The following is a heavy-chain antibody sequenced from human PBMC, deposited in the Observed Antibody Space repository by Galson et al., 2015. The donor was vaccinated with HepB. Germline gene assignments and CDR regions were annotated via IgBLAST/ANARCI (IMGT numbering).Heavy chain of an antibody. CDR2: ISGSGGST. Sequence: SLRLSCAASGFTFSSYAMSWVRQAPGKGLEWVSAISGSGGSTYYADSVKGRFTLSRDNSKNTLYLQMNSLRAEDTAVYYCAKGRPNYDFWSGPDLDAFDIWGQGTMVTVSS. D-gene: IGHD3-3*01. J-gene: IGHJ3*02. CDR1: GFTFSSYA. CDR3: AKGRPNYDFWSGPDLDAFDI. V-gene: IGHV3-23*01.